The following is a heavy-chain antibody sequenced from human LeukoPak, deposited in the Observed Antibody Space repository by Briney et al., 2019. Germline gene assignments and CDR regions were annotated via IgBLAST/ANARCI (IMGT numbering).Heavy chain of an antibody. CDR2: INHSGST. Sequence: SETLSVTCAVYGGSFSGYYWSWIRQPPGKGLEWIGEINHSGSTNYNPSLKSRVTISVDTSKNQFSLKLSSVTAADTAVYYCARAPSGLLWFGELSPNYYYGMDVWGKGTTVTVSS. CDR1: GGSFSGYY. CDR3: ARAPSGLLWFGELSPNYYYGMDV. D-gene: IGHD3-10*01. J-gene: IGHJ6*04. V-gene: IGHV4-34*01.